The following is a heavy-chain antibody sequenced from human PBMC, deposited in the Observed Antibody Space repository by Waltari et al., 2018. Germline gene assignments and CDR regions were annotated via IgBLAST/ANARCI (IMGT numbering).Heavy chain of an antibody. J-gene: IGHJ6*02. V-gene: IGHV4-34*01. CDR3: ARATGGYYYGLGIFGARMDV. CDR2: INHSGST. Sequence: QEQLQQWCAGLLKPSETLSLTCAVYGGSFSGYFWSWIRQPPGKGLEWIGEINHSGSTNNSPSLKSRVTISVDTSKNQFSLKLSSVTAADTAVYYCARATGGYYYGLGIFGARMDVWGQGTTVSVSS. CDR1: GGSFSGYF. D-gene: IGHD3-10*01.